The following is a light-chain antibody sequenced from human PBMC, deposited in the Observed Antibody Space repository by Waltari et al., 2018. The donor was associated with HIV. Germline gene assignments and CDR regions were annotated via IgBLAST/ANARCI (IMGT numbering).Light chain of an antibody. CDR1: QSILYSANNKNY. CDR2: WAS. CDR3: QQYYSTPWT. J-gene: IGKJ1*01. V-gene: IGKV4-1*01. Sequence: DIVMIQSPDSLTVSLGERATINCKSSQSILYSANNKNYLTWYHQKPGQPPKLHIYWASTRESGVPDRFSGSGSGTDFTLTISSLQAEDGAVYYCQQYYSTPWTFGQGTKVEIK.